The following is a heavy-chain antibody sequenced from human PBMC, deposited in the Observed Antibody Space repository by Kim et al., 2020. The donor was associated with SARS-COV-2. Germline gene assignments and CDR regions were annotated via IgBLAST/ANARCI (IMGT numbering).Heavy chain of an antibody. J-gene: IGHJ4*02. Sequence: YADSGKVRLAIASDNAKNSLFLRMNSLRAEDTAVYYCARLRGYSYGYADYWGQGTLVTVSS. D-gene: IGHD5-18*01. V-gene: IGHV3-11*04. CDR3: ARLRGYSYGYADY.